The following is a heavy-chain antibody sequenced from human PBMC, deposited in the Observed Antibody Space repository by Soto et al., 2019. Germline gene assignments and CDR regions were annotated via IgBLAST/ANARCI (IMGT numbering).Heavy chain of an antibody. J-gene: IGHJ3*02. CDR3: ARDKGSSGYYYEDHDAFDI. CDR2: IDGSDSTI. CDR1: AFTFSSYE. D-gene: IGHD3-22*01. Sequence: PGGSLRLSCAVAAFTFSSYEMKWVRQAPGKGRGTVAYIDGSDSTIYYEDTVKGQFTISRDNAKNSLYLQINSLRAEDTAVYYCARDKGSSGYYYEDHDAFDIWGQGTMVTVSS. V-gene: IGHV3-48*03.